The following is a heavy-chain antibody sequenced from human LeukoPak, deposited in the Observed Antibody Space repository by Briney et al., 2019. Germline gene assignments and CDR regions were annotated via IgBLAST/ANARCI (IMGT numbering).Heavy chain of an antibody. J-gene: IGHJ4*02. CDR2: IYTSGTT. Sequence: SETLSLTCTVSGASISSYYWSWIRQVAGKGLEWIGRIYTSGTTDYNPSLKSRVTMSVDTSKTQFSLELRSVTAADTAVYFCAGGSGYVDYWGQGTLVTVSS. CDR3: AGGSGYVDY. D-gene: IGHD3-16*01. V-gene: IGHV4-4*07. CDR1: GASISSYY.